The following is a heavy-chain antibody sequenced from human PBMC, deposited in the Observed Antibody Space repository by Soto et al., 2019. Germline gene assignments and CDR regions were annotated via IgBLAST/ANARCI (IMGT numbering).Heavy chain of an antibody. CDR1: GFSFSEYS. CDR3: AKPLQQWLLQGSGVDV. D-gene: IGHD6-19*01. J-gene: IGHJ6*02. V-gene: IGHV3-23*01. CDR2: ISGDTATT. Sequence: EVQLLESGGGLVQPGGSLRLSCAASGFSFSEYSMTWVRQAPGQGLQWVSAISGDTATTHYADSVKGRFTISRDNSRDTLYLQMNSLRVEDTAIYYCAKPLQQWLLQGSGVDVWGQGTTVTVSS.